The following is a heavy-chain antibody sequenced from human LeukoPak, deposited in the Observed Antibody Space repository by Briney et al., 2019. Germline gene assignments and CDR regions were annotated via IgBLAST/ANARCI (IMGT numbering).Heavy chain of an antibody. Sequence: PGGTLRLSCAASGFTFSTYGMGWVRQAPGKGLEWVSGIKDNGGTNRWYADSVKGRFTISRDNSKSTVYLQMNSLRADDTAVYYCAKEGVRTSTDWYFDLWGRGTLVTVSS. CDR3: AKEGVRTSTDWYFDL. V-gene: IGHV3-23*01. J-gene: IGHJ2*01. D-gene: IGHD4/OR15-4a*01. CDR2: IKDNGGTNR. CDR1: GFTFSTYG.